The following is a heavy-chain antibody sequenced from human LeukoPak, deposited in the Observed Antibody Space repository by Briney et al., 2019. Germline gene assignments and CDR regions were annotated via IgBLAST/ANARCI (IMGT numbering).Heavy chain of an antibody. J-gene: IGHJ2*01. CDR1: GFTVSSNY. Sequence: GGSLRLSCAASGFTVSSNYMSWVRQAPGKGLEWVSGISWNSGSIGYADSVKGRFTISRDNAKNSLYLQMNSLRAEDTALYYCAKDPSGRGYFDLWGRGTLVTVSS. V-gene: IGHV3-9*01. CDR3: AKDPSGRGYFDL. CDR2: ISWNSGSI. D-gene: IGHD1-26*01.